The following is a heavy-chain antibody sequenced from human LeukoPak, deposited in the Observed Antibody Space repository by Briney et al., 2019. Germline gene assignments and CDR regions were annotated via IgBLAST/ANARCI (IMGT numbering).Heavy chain of an antibody. D-gene: IGHD3-16*01. CDR1: GFTFSDYY. V-gene: IGHV3-11*01. CDR2: ISSSGSTI. Sequence: GGSLRLSCAASGFTFSDYYMSWIRQAPGKGLEWVSYISSSGSTIYYADSVKGRFTISRDNAKNSLYLQMNSLRAEDTAVYYCARVPTYYDYVWGRYYFDYWGQGTLVTVSS. CDR3: ARVPTYYDYVWGRYYFDY. J-gene: IGHJ4*02.